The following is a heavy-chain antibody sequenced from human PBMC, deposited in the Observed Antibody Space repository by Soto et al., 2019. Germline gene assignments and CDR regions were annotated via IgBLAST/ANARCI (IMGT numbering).Heavy chain of an antibody. D-gene: IGHD3-10*01. V-gene: IGHV1-3*01. CDR1: GYTFTSYA. CDR3: ARDSQLWNTMVRGVITWFHVFDI. J-gene: IGHJ3*02. Sequence: GASVKVSCKASGYTFTSYAMHWVRQAPGQRLEWMGWINAGNGNTKYSQKFQGRVTITRDTSASTAYMELSSLRSEDTAVYYCARDSQLWNTMVRGVITWFHVFDIWGQGTMVTVSS. CDR2: INAGNGNT.